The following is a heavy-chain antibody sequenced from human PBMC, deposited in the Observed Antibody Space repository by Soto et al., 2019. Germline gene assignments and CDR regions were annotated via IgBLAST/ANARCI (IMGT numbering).Heavy chain of an antibody. D-gene: IGHD3-3*01. J-gene: IGHJ4*02. V-gene: IGHV1-2*02. CDR2: INPNNGGT. CDR3: ARGPYYDFWSGYSGPDF. CDR1: GYTFTGYY. Sequence: GASVKVSCKASGYTFTGYYIHWVRQAPGQGLEWIGWINPNNGGTNYAQKFQGRVTMTRDTSITSAYMELSRLTSDDTAIYYCARGPYYDFWSGYSGPDFWGQGTLVTVSS.